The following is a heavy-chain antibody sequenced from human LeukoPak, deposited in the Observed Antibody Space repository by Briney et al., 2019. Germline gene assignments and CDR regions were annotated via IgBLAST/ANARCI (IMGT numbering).Heavy chain of an antibody. CDR3: ARDQENNWFDP. CDR2: INPSSGGA. J-gene: IGHJ5*02. D-gene: IGHD5-24*01. Sequence: ASVEVSCKASGFSFIDYFVHWVRQAPGQGLEWMGWINPSSGGASYAQQFRGRVTMTRDTSITTAYMELTGLTSDDTAVYYCARDQENNWFDPWGQGTLVTVSS. V-gene: IGHV1-2*02. CDR1: GFSFIDYF.